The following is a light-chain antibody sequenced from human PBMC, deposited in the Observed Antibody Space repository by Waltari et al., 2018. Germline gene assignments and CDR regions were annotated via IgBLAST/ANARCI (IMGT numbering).Light chain of an antibody. CDR2: DVT. CDR3: ASWTDSDTLKLL. CDR1: SDVGGSTY. J-gene: IGLJ2*01. V-gene: IGLV2-14*03. Sequence: QSALTRPPSVSGSPGQSITISSTGSDVGGSTYVSWYQQHPGKAPQVMIYDVTDRPSGVSNRFSGSKSGDTASLTISGLQAEDEADYYCASWTDSDTLKLLFGGGTKLTVL.